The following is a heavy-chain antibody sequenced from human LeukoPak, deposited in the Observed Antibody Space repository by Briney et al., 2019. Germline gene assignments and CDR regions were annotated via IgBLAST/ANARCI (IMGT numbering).Heavy chain of an antibody. CDR3: ARDLGYCSSTSCPGGFDY. CDR2: IIPIFGTA. V-gene: IGHV1-69*06. J-gene: IGHJ4*02. Sequence: SVKVSCKASGGTFSSYAISWVRQAPGQGLEWMEGIIPIFGTANYAQKFQGRVTITADKSTSTAYMELSSLRSEDTAVYYCARDLGYCSSTSCPGGFDYWGQGTLVTVSS. D-gene: IGHD2-2*01. CDR1: GGTFSSYA.